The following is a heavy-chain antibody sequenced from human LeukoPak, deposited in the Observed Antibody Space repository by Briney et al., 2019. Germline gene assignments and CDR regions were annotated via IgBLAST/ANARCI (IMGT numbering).Heavy chain of an antibody. CDR1: GFTFSSYW. D-gene: IGHD5-18*01. Sequence: GGSLRLSCAASGFTFSSYWMHWVRHAPGKGLVWVSRINSDGSSTSYADSVKGRFTISRDNGKNTLYLQMNSLRAEDTAVYYCARGGYSYGSTPQYWGQGTLVTVSS. CDR2: INSDGSST. J-gene: IGHJ4*02. V-gene: IGHV3-74*01. CDR3: ARGGYSYGSTPQY.